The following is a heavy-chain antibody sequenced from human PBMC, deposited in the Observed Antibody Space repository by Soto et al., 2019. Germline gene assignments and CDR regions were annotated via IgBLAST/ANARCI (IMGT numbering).Heavy chain of an antibody. CDR1: GGSISSYY. Sequence: NPSETLSLTCTVSGGSISSYYWSWIRQPPGKGLEWIGYIYYSGSTNYNPSLKSRVTISVDTSKNQFSLKLSSVTAADTAVYYCARTPQSSRYYYYGMDVWGQGTTVTVSS. V-gene: IGHV4-59*01. J-gene: IGHJ6*02. CDR3: ARTPQSSRYYYYGMDV. CDR2: IYYSGST. D-gene: IGHD6-6*01.